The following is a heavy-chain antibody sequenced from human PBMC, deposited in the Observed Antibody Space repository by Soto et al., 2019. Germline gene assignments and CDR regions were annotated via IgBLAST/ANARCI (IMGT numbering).Heavy chain of an antibody. CDR1: GFNFSSSA. CDR2: IVVGSGNT. CDR3: ARAKGGSSGGYYYYGMDV. V-gene: IGHV1-58*01. D-gene: IGHD6-6*01. J-gene: IGHJ6*02. Sequence: GASVKVSCKASGFNFSSSAVQWVRQARGQRLEWIGWIVVGSGNTNYAHKFQERVSITRDMSTSTAYMELSSVTAADTAVYYCARAKGGSSGGYYYYGMDVWGQGTTVTVSS.